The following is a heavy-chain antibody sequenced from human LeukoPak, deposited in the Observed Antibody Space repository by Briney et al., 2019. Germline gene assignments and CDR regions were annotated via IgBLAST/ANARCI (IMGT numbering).Heavy chain of an antibody. CDR2: ISAYNGNT. Sequence: ASVKVSCKASGYTFTSYGISWVRQAPGQGLEWMGWISAYNGNTNCAQKLQGRVTITRNTSISTAYMELSSLRSEDTAVYYCARGGYDFWSGYYPFFDYWGQGTLVTVSS. CDR1: GYTFTSYG. D-gene: IGHD3-3*01. J-gene: IGHJ4*02. CDR3: ARGGYDFWSGYYPFFDY. V-gene: IGHV1-18*01.